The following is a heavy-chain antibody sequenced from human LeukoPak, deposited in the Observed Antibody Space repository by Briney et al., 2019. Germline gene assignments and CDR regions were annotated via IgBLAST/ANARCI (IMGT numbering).Heavy chain of an antibody. CDR1: GFTFSDYY. V-gene: IGHV3-11*04. J-gene: IGHJ5*02. CDR3: ARRSGAAAVFRHWFDP. CDR2: ISSSGSTI. D-gene: IGHD6-13*01. Sequence: GGSLRLSCAASGFTFSDYYMSWIRQAPGKGLEWVSYISSSGSTIYHADSVKGRFTISRDNAKNSLYLQMNSLRAEDTAVYYCARRSGAAAVFRHWFDPWGQGTLVTVSS.